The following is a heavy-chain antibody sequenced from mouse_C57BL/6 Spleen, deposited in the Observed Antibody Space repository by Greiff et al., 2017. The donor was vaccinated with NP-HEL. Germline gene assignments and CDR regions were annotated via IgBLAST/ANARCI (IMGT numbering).Heavy chain of an antibody. CDR3: ARGGDGYWDFGG. V-gene: IGHV1-50*01. Sequence: VQLQQPGAELVKPGASVKLSCKASGYTFTSYWMQWVKQRPGRGLEWIGEIDPSDGYTNYNQKFKGKATLTVDTSSSTAYMQLSSLTSEDSAVYYCARGGDGYWDFGGWGTGTTVTVDS. J-gene: IGHJ1*03. CDR1: GYTFTSYW. CDR2: IDPSDGYT. D-gene: IGHD2-3*01.